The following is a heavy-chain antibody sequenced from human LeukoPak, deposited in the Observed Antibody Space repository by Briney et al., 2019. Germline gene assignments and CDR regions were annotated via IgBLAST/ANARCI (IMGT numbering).Heavy chain of an antibody. V-gene: IGHV3-23*01. J-gene: IGHJ4*02. D-gene: IGHD3-10*01. Sequence: GWTLTLSCAASEIIFSSYGMSWVRQAPGKGLEWVSGISPSGDITYYADSVKGRFTISRDNSKNTLYLEVISLTAEDTAVYYCAKDDAWLRFGEWSQGTLVTVSS. CDR1: EIIFSSYG. CDR2: ISPSGDIT. CDR3: AKDDAWLRFGE.